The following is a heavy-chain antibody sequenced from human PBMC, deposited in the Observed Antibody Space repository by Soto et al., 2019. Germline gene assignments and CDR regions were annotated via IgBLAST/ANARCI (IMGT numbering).Heavy chain of an antibody. V-gene: IGHV1-46*03. D-gene: IGHD2-15*01. J-gene: IGHJ3*02. Sequence: GASVKVSCKASGYTFTSYYMHWVRQAPGQGLEWMGIINPSGSSTSYAQKFQGRVTMTRDTSTSTVYMELSSLRSEDTAVYYCARDKGEIVVVVAASNEDAFDIWGQGTMVTVSS. CDR3: ARDKGEIVVVVAASNEDAFDI. CDR1: GYTFTSYY. CDR2: INPSGSST.